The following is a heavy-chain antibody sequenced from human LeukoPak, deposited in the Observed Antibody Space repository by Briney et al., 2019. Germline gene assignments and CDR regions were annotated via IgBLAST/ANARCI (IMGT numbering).Heavy chain of an antibody. V-gene: IGHV4-34*01. D-gene: IGHD3-10*01. CDR3: ARRDGYYYGSGSSNWFDP. J-gene: IGHJ5*02. CDR1: GGSFSGYY. CDR2: INHSGST. Sequence: SETLSLTCVVYGGSFSGYYWSWIRQPPGKGLEWIGEINHSGSTNYNPSLKSRVTISVDTSKNQFSLKLSSVIAADTAVYYCARRDGYYYGSGSSNWFDPWGQGTLVTVSS.